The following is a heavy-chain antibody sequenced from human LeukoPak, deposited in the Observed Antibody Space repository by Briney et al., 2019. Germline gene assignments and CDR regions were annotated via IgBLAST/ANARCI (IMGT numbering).Heavy chain of an antibody. V-gene: IGHV1-2*02. D-gene: IGHD2-2*01. CDR1: GYTFTGYY. Sequence: GASVKVSCKASGYTFTGYYMHWVRQAPGQGLEWMGWINPNSGGTNYAQKFQGRVTMTRDTSISTAYMELSRLRSDDTAVYYCARYQGYQLLPSRRVLYYGMVVWGQGTTVTVSS. CDR2: INPNSGGT. J-gene: IGHJ6*02. CDR3: ARYQGYQLLPSRRVLYYGMVV.